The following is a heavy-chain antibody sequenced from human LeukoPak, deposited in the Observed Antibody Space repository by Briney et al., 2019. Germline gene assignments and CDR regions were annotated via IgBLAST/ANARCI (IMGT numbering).Heavy chain of an antibody. D-gene: IGHD2/OR15-2a*01. J-gene: IGHJ4*02. V-gene: IGHV3-23*01. CDR2: IGGGGFNT. CDR3: AKLCNTNSPDIDF. CDR1: GFTFSSYG. Sequence: GGSLRLSCAASGFTFSSYGMYWVRQAPGKGLEWVSAIGGGGFNTYYADSVKGRFTISRDNSKSTLYLQMNSLRAEDTAVYYCAKLCNTNSPDIDFWGQGTLVTVSS.